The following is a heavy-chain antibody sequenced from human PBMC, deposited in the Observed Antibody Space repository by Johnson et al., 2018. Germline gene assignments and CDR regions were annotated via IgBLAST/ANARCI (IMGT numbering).Heavy chain of an antibody. CDR2: IKTNQDGGAT. CDR1: GFSFSVAW. CDR3: VTDWGRGRAIHAFDL. Sequence: VQLQESGGGLVKPGGSLRLSCAASGFSFSVAWMTWVRQAPGKGLERVGLIKTNQDGGATDYAAAVKGRFIISRDDSKNTVFRQMNSLKAEDTATYYCVTDWGRGRAIHAFDLWGQGTMVTVSS. D-gene: IGHD3-16*01. V-gene: IGHV3-15*07. J-gene: IGHJ3*01.